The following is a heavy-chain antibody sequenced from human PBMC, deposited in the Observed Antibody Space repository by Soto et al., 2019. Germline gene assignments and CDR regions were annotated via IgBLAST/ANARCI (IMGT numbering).Heavy chain of an antibody. CDR1: GYSFTSYW. V-gene: IGHV5-51*01. CDR2: IYPGDSDT. CDR3: ARLPIAVAPGWYFDL. Sequence: PGESLKISCKGSGYSFTSYWIGWVRQMPGKGVEWMGIIYPGDSDTRYSPSFQGQVTISADKSISTAYLQWSSLKASDTAMYYCARLPIAVAPGWYFDLWGRGTLVTVSS. J-gene: IGHJ2*01. D-gene: IGHD6-19*01.